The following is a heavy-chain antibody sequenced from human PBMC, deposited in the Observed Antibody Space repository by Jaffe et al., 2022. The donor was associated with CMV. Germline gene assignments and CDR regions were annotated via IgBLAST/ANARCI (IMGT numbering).Heavy chain of an antibody. J-gene: IGHJ6*02. CDR2: IGTAGDT. Sequence: EVQLVESGGGLVQPGGSLRLSCAASGFTFSSYDMHWVRQATGKGLEWVSAIGTAGDTYYPGSVKGRFTISRENAKNSLYLQMNSLRAGDTAVYYCARDSSWLGGMDVWGQGTTVTVSS. CDR3: ARDSSWLGGMDV. CDR1: GFTFSSYD. V-gene: IGHV3-13*01. D-gene: IGHD3-22*01.